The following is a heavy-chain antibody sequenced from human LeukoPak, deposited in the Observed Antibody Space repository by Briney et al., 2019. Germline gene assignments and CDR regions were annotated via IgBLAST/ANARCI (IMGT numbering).Heavy chain of an antibody. V-gene: IGHV4-39*07. Sequence: SETLSLTCTVSGGSISSSSYYWGWIRQPPGKGLEWIGSIYYSGSTYYNPSLKSRVTISVDTSKNQFSLKLSSVTAADTAVYYCARHVPRGDYRYGLDVWGQGTTVTVSS. J-gene: IGHJ6*02. CDR3: ARHVPRGDYRYGLDV. CDR1: GGSISSSSYY. D-gene: IGHD3-10*02. CDR2: IYYSGST.